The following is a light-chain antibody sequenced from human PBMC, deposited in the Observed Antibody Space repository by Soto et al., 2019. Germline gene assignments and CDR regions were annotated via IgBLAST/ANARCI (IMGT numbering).Light chain of an antibody. CDR2: EVK. CDR3: SSYAGNNNFV. Sequence: QSALTQPRSVSGSPGQSVTFSCTGTSGDIGAYNYVSWYQFHPGKAPKLIIYEVKKRPSGVPDRFSASKSGNTASLTVSGLQAEDEADYYCSSYAGNNNFVFGSGTKLTVL. V-gene: IGLV2-8*01. J-gene: IGLJ1*01. CDR1: SGDIGAYNY.